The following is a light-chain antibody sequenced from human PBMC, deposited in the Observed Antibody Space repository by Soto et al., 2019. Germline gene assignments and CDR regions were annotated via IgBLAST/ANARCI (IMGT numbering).Light chain of an antibody. CDR1: QSISRW. J-gene: IGKJ5*01. CDR3: QQLNSYPIT. CDR2: DAS. Sequence: DIQMTQSPSTLSASVGDRVTITCRASQSISRWLAWHQQKPGKAPKLLIYDASSLESGVPSRFSGSGSGTEFTLTISSLQPDDSATYYCQQLNSYPITFGQGTRLEIK. V-gene: IGKV1-5*01.